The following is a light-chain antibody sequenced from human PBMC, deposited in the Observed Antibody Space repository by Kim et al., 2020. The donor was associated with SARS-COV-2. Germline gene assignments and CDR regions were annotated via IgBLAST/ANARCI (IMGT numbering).Light chain of an antibody. CDR2: AAA. Sequence: DIQRTQSPSSLSASVGDRVTIACRASQVIGNYLAWYQQKPGTVPKLLIYAAATLQSGVPSRFSGSGSGTDFTLTISSLQPEDVATSYCQQYNSAPFAFGPGTKVDIK. CDR1: QVIGNY. V-gene: IGKV1-27*01. CDR3: QQYNSAPFA. J-gene: IGKJ3*01.